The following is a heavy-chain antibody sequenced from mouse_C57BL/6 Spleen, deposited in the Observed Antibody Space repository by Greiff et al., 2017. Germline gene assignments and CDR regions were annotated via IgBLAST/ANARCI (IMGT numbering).Heavy chain of an antibody. Sequence: EVQLQQSGAELVRPGASVKLSCTASGFNIKDYYMHWVKQRPEQGLEWIGRIDPEDGDNEYAPKFQGKASMTADTSSNTAYLQLRRLTAEATAVYYCTTERARLRRYYWGQGTTLTVSS. CDR1: GFNIKDYY. J-gene: IGHJ2*01. D-gene: IGHD6-5*01. V-gene: IGHV14-1*01. CDR2: IDPEDGDN. CDR3: TTERARLRRYY.